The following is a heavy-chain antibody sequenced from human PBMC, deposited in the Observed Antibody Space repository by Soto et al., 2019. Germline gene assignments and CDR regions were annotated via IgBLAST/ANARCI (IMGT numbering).Heavy chain of an antibody. CDR2: ISAYNGNT. J-gene: IGHJ5*02. CDR3: ARDLAGTPHNWFDP. CDR1: GYTFTSYG. D-gene: IGHD3-10*01. Sequence: WASVKVSCKASGYTFTSYGISWVRQAPGQGLEWMGWISAYNGNTNYAQKLQGRVTMTTDTSTSTAYMELRSLRSDDTAVYYCARDLAGTPHNWFDPWGQGXLVTVYS. V-gene: IGHV1-18*04.